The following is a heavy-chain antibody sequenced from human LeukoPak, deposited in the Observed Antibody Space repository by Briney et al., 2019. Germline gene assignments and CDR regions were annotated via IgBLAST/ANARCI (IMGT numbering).Heavy chain of an antibody. Sequence: GGSLRLSCAASGFTFSNYAMHWVRQAPGQGLEWVAVIWYDGSNKYYADSVKGRFTISRDNSKNTLYLQMNSLRAEDTAVYYCARGDDSSGYLPSNFDYWGQGTLVTVSS. D-gene: IGHD3-22*01. CDR1: GFTFSNYA. CDR2: IWYDGSNK. V-gene: IGHV3-33*01. J-gene: IGHJ4*02. CDR3: ARGDDSSGYLPSNFDY.